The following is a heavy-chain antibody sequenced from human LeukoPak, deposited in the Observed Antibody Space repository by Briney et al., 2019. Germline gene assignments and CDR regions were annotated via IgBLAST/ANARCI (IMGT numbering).Heavy chain of an antibody. CDR3: ARTPIAAAGPDAFYI. V-gene: IGHV4-34*01. D-gene: IGHD6-13*01. CDR2: INDSGIT. CDR1: SEFFSGYY. Sequence: SETLSLTCGVSSEFFSGYYWGWIRQPPGKGLEWIGDINDSGITKYNPTLKTRVTISIDTSKNQFSLKVKSVTAADTAVYYCARTPIAAAGPDAFYIWGQGTMVTVSS. J-gene: IGHJ3*02.